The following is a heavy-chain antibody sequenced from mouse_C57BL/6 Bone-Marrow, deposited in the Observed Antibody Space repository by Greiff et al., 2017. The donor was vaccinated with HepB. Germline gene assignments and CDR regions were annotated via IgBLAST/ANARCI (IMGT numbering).Heavy chain of an antibody. CDR1: GFSLTSYA. V-gene: IGHV2-9-1*01. CDR2: IWTGGGT. J-gene: IGHJ4*01. Sequence: QVQLQQSGPGLVAPSQSLSITCTVSGFSLTSYAISWVRQPPGKGLEWLGVIWTGGGTNYNSALKSRLSISKDNSKSQVFLKMNSLQTDDTARYYCARNSDGSSSYYAMDYWGQGTSVTVSS. CDR3: ARNSDGSSSYYAMDY. D-gene: IGHD1-1*01.